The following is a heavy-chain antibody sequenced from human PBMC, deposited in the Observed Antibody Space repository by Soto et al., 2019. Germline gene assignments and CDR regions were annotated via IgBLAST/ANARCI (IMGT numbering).Heavy chain of an antibody. CDR1: GYTFTSYG. V-gene: IGHV1-18*01. Sequence: ASVKVSCKASGYTFTSYGISWVRQAPGQGLEWMGWISAYNGNTNYAQKLQGRVTMTTDTSTSTAYMELRSLRSDDTAVYYCARLTYDFWSGSYYYYYYMDVWGKGTTVTV. CDR3: ARLTYDFWSGSYYYYYYMDV. D-gene: IGHD3-3*01. J-gene: IGHJ6*03. CDR2: ISAYNGNT.